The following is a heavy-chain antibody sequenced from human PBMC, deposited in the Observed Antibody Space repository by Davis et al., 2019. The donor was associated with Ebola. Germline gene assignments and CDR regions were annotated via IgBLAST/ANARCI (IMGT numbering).Heavy chain of an antibody. CDR3: ARQEALYGSIDN. V-gene: IGHV5-51*01. D-gene: IGHD6-13*01. J-gene: IGHJ4*02. CDR1: GYTFTSYW. CDR2: IYPGDSET. Sequence: GSLRLSCKGSGYTFTSYWIAWVRQVPGKGLEWMGSIYPGDSETTYSPSLQGQATISVDKSISTAYLRWSSLKASDTATYYCARQEALYGSIDNWGQGTLVTVSS.